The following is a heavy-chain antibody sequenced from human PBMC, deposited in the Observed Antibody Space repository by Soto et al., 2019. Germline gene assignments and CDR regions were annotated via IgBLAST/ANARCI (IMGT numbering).Heavy chain of an antibody. CDR3: AKALHDSSGHDY. Sequence: GGSLRLSCAASGFTFSSYGMHWVRQAPGKGLEWVAVISYDGSNKYYADSVKGRFTISRDNAKNSLYLQMNSLRAEDTALYYCAKALHDSSGHDYWGQGTLVTVSS. V-gene: IGHV3-30*18. J-gene: IGHJ4*02. CDR2: ISYDGSNK. CDR1: GFTFSSYG. D-gene: IGHD3-22*01.